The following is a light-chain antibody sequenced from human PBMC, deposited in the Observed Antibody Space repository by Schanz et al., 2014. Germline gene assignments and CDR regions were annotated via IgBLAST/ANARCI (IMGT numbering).Light chain of an antibody. CDR1: RSISTY. Sequence: DIQMTQSPSSLSASVGHRVTITCRASRSISTYLNWYQQKPGKAPKLLIYAASNLQSGVPLRFSGSGSGTDFTLTISSLQPEDFATYYCQQSYNSLYTFGQGTKLQIK. CDR3: QQSYNSLYT. V-gene: IGKV1-39*01. CDR2: AAS. J-gene: IGKJ2*01.